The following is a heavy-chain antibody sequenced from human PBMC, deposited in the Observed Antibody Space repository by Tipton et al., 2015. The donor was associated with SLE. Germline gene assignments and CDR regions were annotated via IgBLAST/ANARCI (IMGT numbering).Heavy chain of an antibody. CDR1: GGSISSHY. V-gene: IGHV4-59*11. Sequence: LRLSCTVSGGSISSHYWGWIRQPPGKGLEWIGYIYYSGSTNYNPSLKSRVTISVDTSKNQFSLKLSSVTAADTAVYYCARDSLAARYAFDIWGQGTMVTVSS. CDR2: IYYSGST. D-gene: IGHD6-6*01. CDR3: ARDSLAARYAFDI. J-gene: IGHJ3*02.